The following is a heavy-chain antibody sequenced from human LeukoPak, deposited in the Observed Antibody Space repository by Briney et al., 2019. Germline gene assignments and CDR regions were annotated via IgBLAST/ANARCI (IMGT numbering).Heavy chain of an antibody. J-gene: IGHJ6*02. V-gene: IGHV3-30-3*01. CDR3: ARDGITMVRGVIKEEAYYYYGMDV. CDR1: GFTFSSYA. Sequence: GRSLRLSCAASGFTFSSYAMHWVRQAPGKGLEWVAVISYDGSNKYYADSVKGRFTISRDNSKNTLYLQMNSQRAEDTAVYYCARDGITMVRGVIKEEAYYYYGMDVWGQGTTVTVSS. D-gene: IGHD3-10*01. CDR2: ISYDGSNK.